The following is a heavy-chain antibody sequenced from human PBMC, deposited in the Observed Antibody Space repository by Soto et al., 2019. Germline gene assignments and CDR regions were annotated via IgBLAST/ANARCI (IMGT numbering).Heavy chain of an antibody. CDR1: GFTFSSYA. CDR3: AAPYRSSWSYFDY. J-gene: IGHJ4*02. D-gene: IGHD6-13*01. V-gene: IGHV3-30-3*01. Sequence: GGSLRLSXAASGFTFSSYAMHWVRQAPGKGLEWVAVISYDGSNKYYADSVKGRFTISRDNSKNTLYLQMNSLRAEDTAVYYCAAPYRSSWSYFDYWGQGTLVTVSS. CDR2: ISYDGSNK.